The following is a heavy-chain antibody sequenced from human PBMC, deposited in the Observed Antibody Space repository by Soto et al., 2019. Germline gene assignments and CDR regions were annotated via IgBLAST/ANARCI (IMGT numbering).Heavy chain of an antibody. Sequence: QVQLVESGGGVVQPGRSLRLSCAASGFTFSSYGMHWVRQAPGKGLEWVAVISYDGSDKYYADSVKGRFTISRDNSKNTLNLQMNSLRADDTAVYYDYWGQGTLITVSS. V-gene: IGHV3-30*03. CDR2: ISYDGSDK. CDR3: Y. J-gene: IGHJ4*02. CDR1: GFTFSSYG.